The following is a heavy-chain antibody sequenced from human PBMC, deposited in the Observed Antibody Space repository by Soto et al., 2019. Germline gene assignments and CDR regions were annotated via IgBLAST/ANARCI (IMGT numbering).Heavy chain of an antibody. V-gene: IGHV3-48*01. J-gene: IGHJ4*02. Sequence: GGSLRLSCAASGFTFSSYTMNWVRQAPGKGLEWVSYITTSSSSAYYADSVKGRFTISRDNAKNSLYLQMNSLRAEDTAVYYCARDKDFSFDYWGQGTLVTVSS. CDR2: ITTSSSSA. CDR1: GFTFSSYT. CDR3: ARDKDFSFDY.